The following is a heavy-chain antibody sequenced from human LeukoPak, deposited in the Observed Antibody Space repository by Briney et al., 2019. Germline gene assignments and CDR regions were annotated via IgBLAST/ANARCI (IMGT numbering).Heavy chain of an antibody. D-gene: IGHD3-10*01. CDR1: GGSISSYY. CDR3: ARDGYGSGWDY. Sequence: SETLSLTCTVSGGSISSYYWSWIRQPPGKGLEWSGYIYCSGSTNYNPSLKSRVTISVDTSKNQFSLKLTSVTAADTAVYYCARDGYGSGWDYWGQGTLVTVSS. CDR2: IYCSGST. J-gene: IGHJ4*02. V-gene: IGHV4-59*12.